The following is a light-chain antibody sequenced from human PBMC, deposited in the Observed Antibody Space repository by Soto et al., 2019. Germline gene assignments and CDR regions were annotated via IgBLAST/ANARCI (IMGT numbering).Light chain of an antibody. CDR2: NAS. V-gene: IGKV3-11*01. CDR3: QQRHNWPRT. CDR1: QRVSIY. Sequence: EIVLTQSPATLSLSPGDRATLSCRASQRVSIYLTWYQQKPGQSPRLLIYNASNRATGIPARFSASGSGTDFTLTISSLEPEDFAVYYCQQRHNWPRTFGQGTKVEI. J-gene: IGKJ1*01.